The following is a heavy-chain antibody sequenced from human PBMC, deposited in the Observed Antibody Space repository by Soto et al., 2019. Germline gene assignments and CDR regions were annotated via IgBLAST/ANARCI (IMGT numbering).Heavy chain of an antibody. CDR3: ARVQGPIWYFDY. V-gene: IGHV3-21*01. CDR1: GFTFSSYS. J-gene: IGHJ4*02. Sequence: EVQLVESGGGLVKPGGSLRLSCAASGFTFSSYSMNWVRQAPGKGLEWVSSISSSSSYIYYADSVKGRFTISRDNAKNSLYLQMNSLRAEDTAVYYCARVQGPIWYFDYWGQGTLVTVSS. CDR2: ISSSSSYI. D-gene: IGHD2-2*02.